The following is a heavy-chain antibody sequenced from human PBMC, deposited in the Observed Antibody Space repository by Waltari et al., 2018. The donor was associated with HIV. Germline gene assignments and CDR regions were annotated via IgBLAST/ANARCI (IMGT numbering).Heavy chain of an antibody. CDR2: LFYSGCT. V-gene: IGHV4-39*01. Sequence: QLQLKESGPGLVKPSETLPLTCTVSGGSISSYSNCWGWIRQPPGKGLEWIGSLFYSGCTYYTPSLKIRVTISVYTSKNQFSLKLSSVTAADTAVYYCARHVGSFYRSSSDLGFDYWGQGTLVTVSS. J-gene: IGHJ4*02. CDR1: GGSISSYSNC. D-gene: IGHD6-6*01. CDR3: ARHVGSFYRSSSDLGFDY.